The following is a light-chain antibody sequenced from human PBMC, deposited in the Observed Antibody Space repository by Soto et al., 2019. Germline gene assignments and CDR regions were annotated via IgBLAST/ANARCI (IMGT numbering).Light chain of an antibody. Sequence: DIQVTQSPPSLSASVVDRATITCRASRDIDNSLAWYQQIPGKAPKLLIYASSTLQSGVPSRFRGSGSGTSFILTVTTLQHEDVGTYYCQKYNKAPWTFGQGTKVEV. J-gene: IGKJ1*01. CDR1: RDIDNS. V-gene: IGKV1-27*01. CDR3: QKYNKAPWT. CDR2: ASS.